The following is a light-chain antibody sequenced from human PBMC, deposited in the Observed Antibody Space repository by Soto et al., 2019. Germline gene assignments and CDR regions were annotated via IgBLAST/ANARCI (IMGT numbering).Light chain of an antibody. CDR3: SSYTSSSTPYV. J-gene: IGLJ1*01. V-gene: IGLV2-14*01. CDR1: SSDVGGYNY. CDR2: EVS. Sequence: QSVLTQPASVSGSPGQSITISCTGTSSDVGGYNYVSWYQQHPGKAPKLMIYEVSNRPSGVANRLSGSKSGNTASLPISGLQAEDEADYYCSSYTSSSTPYVFGTGTKVTVL.